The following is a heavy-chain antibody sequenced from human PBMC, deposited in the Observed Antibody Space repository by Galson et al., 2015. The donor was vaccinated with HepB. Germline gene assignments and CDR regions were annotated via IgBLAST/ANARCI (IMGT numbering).Heavy chain of an antibody. Sequence: SLRLPCAASGLTVSSEYMSWVRQAPGKGLQWVSAIYSDGRTYYGNSVKGRFTISRDNSKNMVYLQMNSLRAEDTAMYYCARDKIEDSIGWYDFDYWGQGTLVTVSS. CDR2: IYSDGRT. D-gene: IGHD6-19*01. CDR3: ARDKIEDSIGWYDFDY. V-gene: IGHV3-53*01. CDR1: GLTVSSEY. J-gene: IGHJ4*02.